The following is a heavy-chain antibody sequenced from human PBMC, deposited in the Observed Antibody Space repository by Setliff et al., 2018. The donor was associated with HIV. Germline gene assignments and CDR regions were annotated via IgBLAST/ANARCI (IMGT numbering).Heavy chain of an antibody. Sequence: PSETLSLTCAVYTESLTRYDWAWIRQSPEKGLEWIGEIDDSGSIIYNPSLQSRVTMSVDTSKNQSSLKVRSLTAADTGLYYCARVKSIKTTLVRLWPRFDLWGQGTQVTVSS. V-gene: IGHV4-34*01. CDR2: IDDSGSI. D-gene: IGHD3-10*01. CDR1: TESLTRYD. CDR3: ARVKSIKTTLVRLWPRFDL. J-gene: IGHJ5*02.